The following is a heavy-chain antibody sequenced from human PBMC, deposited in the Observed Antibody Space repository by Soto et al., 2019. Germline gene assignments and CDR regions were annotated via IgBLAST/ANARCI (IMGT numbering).Heavy chain of an antibody. J-gene: IGHJ4*02. Sequence: GWSLRLSCAASGFTFSSFWMTWVRQAPGKGLEWVANIKQDGSEKYYVDSVKGRFTISRDNARNSLFLEMKSLRSEDTAVESCVRDRSGSYLEGFDYWGQGTLVTVSA. CDR3: VRDRSGSYLEGFDY. V-gene: IGHV3-7*01. CDR2: IKQDGSEK. CDR1: GFTFSSFW. D-gene: IGHD1-26*01.